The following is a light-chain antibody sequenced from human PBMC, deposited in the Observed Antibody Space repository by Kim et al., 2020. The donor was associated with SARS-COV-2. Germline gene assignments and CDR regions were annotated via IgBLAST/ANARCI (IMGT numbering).Light chain of an antibody. V-gene: IGLV3-21*02. CDR1: NIGAYG. CDR3: QVWLSASDLVF. J-gene: IGLJ2*01. CDR2: DDT. Sequence: APGETAWITCGGANIGAYGVQWYQQSPGRAPVLVVYDDTDRPSGVPYRFSASTDATTATLTISRVEAGDEADYYCQVWLSASDLVFFGGGTKLTVL.